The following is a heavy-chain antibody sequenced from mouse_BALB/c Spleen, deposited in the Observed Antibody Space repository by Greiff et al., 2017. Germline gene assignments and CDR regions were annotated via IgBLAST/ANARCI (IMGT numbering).Heavy chain of an antibody. CDR3: ARDDYDGTAYAMDY. V-gene: IGHV5-4*02. CDR2: ISDGGSYT. D-gene: IGHD2-4*01. CDR1: GFTFSDYY. J-gene: IGHJ4*01. Sequence: EVKLMESGGGLVKPGGSLKLSCAASGFTFSDYYMYWVRQTPEKRLEWVATISDGGSYTYYPDSVKGRFTISRDNAKNNLYLQMSSLKSEDTAMYYCARDDYDGTAYAMDYWGQGTSVTVSS.